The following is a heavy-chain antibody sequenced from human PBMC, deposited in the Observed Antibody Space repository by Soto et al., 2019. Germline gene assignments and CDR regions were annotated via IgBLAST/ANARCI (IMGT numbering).Heavy chain of an antibody. CDR2: ISSNGGST. J-gene: IGHJ6*02. D-gene: IGHD6-13*01. CDR1: GFTFSSYA. V-gene: IGHV3-64*01. Sequence: GGSLRLSCAASGFTFSSYAMHWVRQAPGKGLEYVSAISSNGGSTYYANSVKGRFTISRDNSKNTLYLQMNSLRAEDTAVYYCARDAEPSSSWSSNVYYFGMDVWGQGTTVTVSS. CDR3: ARDAEPSSSWSSNVYYFGMDV.